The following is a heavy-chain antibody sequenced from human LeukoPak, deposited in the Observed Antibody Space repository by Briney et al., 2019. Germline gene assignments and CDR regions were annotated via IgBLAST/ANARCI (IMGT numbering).Heavy chain of an antibody. V-gene: IGHV3-7*01. CDR3: ATDRDNSDWQKRFDS. D-gene: IGHD2-21*02. J-gene: IGHJ4*02. Sequence: PGGSLRLSCAASGFTFSTHWMNWYRQAPGKGREWVGNINQDASEIHYVDSVRGRFTISRDNAKNSLPLQMNSLRAEDTAVCYCATDRDNSDWQKRFDSWGQGTLVTVTP. CDR1: GFTFSTHW. CDR2: INQDASEI.